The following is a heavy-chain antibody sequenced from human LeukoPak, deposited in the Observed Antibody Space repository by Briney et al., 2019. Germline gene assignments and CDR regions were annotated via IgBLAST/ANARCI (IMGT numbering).Heavy chain of an antibody. Sequence: SETLSLTCTVSGGSISGLYWGWIRQPPGKGLEWIGSIYHTGSTYYNPSLKSRVSISVDTSKNQFSLKFTSVTAADTAVYYCARSHSGWQGHNNWFDPWGQGTLVTVSS. CDR1: GGSISGLY. CDR3: ARSHSGWQGHNNWFDP. J-gene: IGHJ5*02. D-gene: IGHD6-19*01. V-gene: IGHV4-38-2*02. CDR2: IYHTGST.